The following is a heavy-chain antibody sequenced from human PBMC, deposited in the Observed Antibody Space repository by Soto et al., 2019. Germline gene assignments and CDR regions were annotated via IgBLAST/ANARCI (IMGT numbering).Heavy chain of an antibody. Sequence: PSETLSLTGTVSGGSISSYYWSWIRQPPGKGLEWIGYIYYSGSTNYNPSLKSRVTISVDTSKNQFSLKLSSVTAADTAVYYCARGRPYYYDSSGMYNWFDPWGQGTLVTVSS. CDR1: GGSISSYY. CDR2: IYYSGST. J-gene: IGHJ5*02. D-gene: IGHD3-22*01. V-gene: IGHV4-59*01. CDR3: ARGRPYYYDSSGMYNWFDP.